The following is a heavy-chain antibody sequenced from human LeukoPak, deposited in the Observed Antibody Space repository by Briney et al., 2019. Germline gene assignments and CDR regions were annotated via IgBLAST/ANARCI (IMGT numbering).Heavy chain of an antibody. CDR2: IYYSGST. CDR1: GGSISSYY. J-gene: IGHJ3*01. V-gene: IGHV4-59*01. D-gene: IGHD3-10*01. CDR3: AREGSVGV. Sequence: SETLSLTCTVSGGSISSYYWSWIRQPPGKGLEWIGYIYYSGSTNYNPSLKSRVTISVDTSKNQFSLKLSSVTAADTAVHYCAREGSVGVWGQGTMVTVSS.